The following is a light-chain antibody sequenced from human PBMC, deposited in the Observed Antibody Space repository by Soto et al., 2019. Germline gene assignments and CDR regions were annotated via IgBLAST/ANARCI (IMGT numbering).Light chain of an antibody. CDR2: DAS. V-gene: IGKV3-11*01. Sequence: EIVLTQSPDTLSLSPGERATLSCRASQSVRSSSAWYQQKPGQAPRLLIYDASNRATGIPARFSGSGSGTDFTLTISSPEPEDVAVYYCQQRSNWPPEVTFGPGTKVDIK. J-gene: IGKJ3*01. CDR3: QQRSNWPPEVT. CDR1: QSVRSS.